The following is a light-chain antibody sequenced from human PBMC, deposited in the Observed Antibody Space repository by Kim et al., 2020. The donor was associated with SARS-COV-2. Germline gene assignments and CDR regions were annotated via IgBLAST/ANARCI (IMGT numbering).Light chain of an antibody. J-gene: IGLJ3*02. CDR2: QDS. CDR3: QAWDSTTAV. Sequence: GSPGQTASITCSGDKLGDKYACWYQQKPGQSPVLVIYQDSKRPSGITERFSGSNSGNTATLTISGTQAMDEADYYCQAWDSTTAVFGGGTQLTVL. V-gene: IGLV3-1*01. CDR1: KLGDKY.